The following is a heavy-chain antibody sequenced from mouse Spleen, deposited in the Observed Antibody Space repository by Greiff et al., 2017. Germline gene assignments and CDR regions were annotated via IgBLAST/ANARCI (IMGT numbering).Heavy chain of an antibody. V-gene: IGHV5-9-1*01. CDR1: GFTFSSYA. D-gene: IGHD1-1*01. CDR2: ISSGGSYT. Sequence: EVMLVESGGGLVKPGGSLKLSCAASGFTFSSYAMSWVRQTPEKRLEWVATISSGGSYTYYPDSVKGRFTISRDNAKNTLYLQMSSLRSEDTAMYYCARHGNFPIYYYGSSYAMDYWGQGTSVTVSS. CDR3: ARHGNFPIYYYGSSYAMDY. J-gene: IGHJ4*01.